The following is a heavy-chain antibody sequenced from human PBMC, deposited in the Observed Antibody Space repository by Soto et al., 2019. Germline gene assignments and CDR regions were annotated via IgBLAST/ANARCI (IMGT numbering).Heavy chain of an antibody. CDR2: FDPEDGET. J-gene: IGHJ4*02. CDR3: ATDGPRLEPGTLGGWVFDY. CDR1: GYTLTELS. V-gene: IGHV1-24*01. D-gene: IGHD1-1*01. Sequence: ASVKVSCKVSGYTLTELSMHWVRQAPGKGLEWMGGFDPEDGETIYAQKFQGRVTMTEDTSTDTAYMELSSLRSEDTAVYYCATDGPRLEPGTLGGWVFDYWGQGTLVTVSS.